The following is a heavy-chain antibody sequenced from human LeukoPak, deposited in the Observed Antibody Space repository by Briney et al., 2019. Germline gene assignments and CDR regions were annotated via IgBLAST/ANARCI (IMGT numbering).Heavy chain of an antibody. D-gene: IGHD1-14*01. Sequence: SQTLSLTCTVSGVSISSGGYYYSWIRQHPGRGLEWLGYIYYSGNTYYNPSLKRRGTISVDTSKNQFSLELSSLTAADTAVYYCARAFIGGTNYFDSWGQGTLVTVPS. CDR2: IYYSGNT. J-gene: IGHJ4*02. V-gene: IGHV4-31*03. CDR1: GVSISSGGYY. CDR3: ARAFIGGTNYFDS.